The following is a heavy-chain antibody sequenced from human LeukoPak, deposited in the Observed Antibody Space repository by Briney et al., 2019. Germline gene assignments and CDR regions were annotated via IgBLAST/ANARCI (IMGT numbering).Heavy chain of an antibody. J-gene: IGHJ4*02. CDR2: INPSGGST. CDR3: ASGLTRRIDY. V-gene: IGHV1-46*01. Sequence: ASVKVSCKASGYTFTSYYIHWVRQAPGQGLEWMGIINPSGGSTSYAQRFQGRVTMTRDTSTSTVYMELSSLRSEDTAVYYCASGLTRRIDYWGQGTLVTVSS. D-gene: IGHD3-10*01. CDR1: GYTFTSYY.